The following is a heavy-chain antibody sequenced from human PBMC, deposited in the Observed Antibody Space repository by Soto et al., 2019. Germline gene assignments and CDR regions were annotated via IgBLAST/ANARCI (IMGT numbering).Heavy chain of an antibody. CDR3: AKRIAVAGTRPYYYYGMDV. CDR1: GGIFSSYA. J-gene: IGHJ6*02. V-gene: IGHV3-21*01. D-gene: IGHD6-19*01. Sequence: GSLRLSYAASGGIFSSYAMGWVRQAPGKGLEWVSAISSSSSYIYYADSVKGRFTISRDNAKNSLYLQMNSLRAEDTAVYYCAKRIAVAGTRPYYYYGMDVWGQGTTDIGSS. CDR2: ISSSSSYI.